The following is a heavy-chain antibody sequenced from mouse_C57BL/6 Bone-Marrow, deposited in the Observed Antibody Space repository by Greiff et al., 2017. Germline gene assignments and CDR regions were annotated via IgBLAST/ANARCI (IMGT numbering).Heavy chain of an antibody. CDR2: IDPSDSYT. V-gene: IGHV1-59*01. J-gene: IGHJ3*01. CDR1: GYTFTSYW. CDR3: ARGGYCGSRIAY. Sequence: QVQLQQPGAELVRPGTSVKLSCKASGYTFTSYWMHWVKQRPGQGLEWIGVIDPSDSYTNYNQKFKGKATLTVDTSSSTAYMQLSSLTSEDSAVYYWARGGYCGSRIAYWGQGTLVTVSA. D-gene: IGHD1-1*01.